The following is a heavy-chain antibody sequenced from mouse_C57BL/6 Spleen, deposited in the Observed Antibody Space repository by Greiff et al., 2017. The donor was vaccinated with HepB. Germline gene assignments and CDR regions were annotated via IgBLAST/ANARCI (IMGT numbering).Heavy chain of an antibody. V-gene: IGHV3-6*01. CDR3: ARVGGYFDY. Sequence: EVQLKESGPGLVKPSQSLSLTCSVTGYSITSGYYWNWIRQFPGNKLEWMGYISYDGSNNYNPSLKNRISITRDTSKNQFFLKLNSVTTEDTATYYCARVGGYFDYWGQGTTLTVSS. J-gene: IGHJ2*01. D-gene: IGHD3-1*01. CDR1: GYSITSGYY. CDR2: ISYDGSN.